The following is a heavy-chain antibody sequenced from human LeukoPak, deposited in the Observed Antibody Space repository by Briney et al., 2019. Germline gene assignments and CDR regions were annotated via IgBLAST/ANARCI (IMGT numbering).Heavy chain of an antibody. CDR1: GFTFSSNW. Sequence: PGGSLRLSCAASGFTFSSNWMNWVRQAPGKGLVWVSRIASDGSSTTYADSVKGRFSISRDNAKNTLYLQMNSLRVEDTAVYYCARGRPHGNDYWGQGTLVTVSS. D-gene: IGHD4-23*01. CDR3: ARGRPHGNDY. J-gene: IGHJ4*02. CDR2: IASDGSST. V-gene: IGHV3-74*01.